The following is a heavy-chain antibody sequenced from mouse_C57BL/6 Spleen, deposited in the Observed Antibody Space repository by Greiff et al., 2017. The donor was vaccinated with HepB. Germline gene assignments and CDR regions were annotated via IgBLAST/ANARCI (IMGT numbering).Heavy chain of an antibody. Sequence: QVQLQQPGAELVRPGPSVKLSCKASGYTFTSYWMHWVKQRPGQGLEWIGVIDPSDSYTNYNQKFKGKATLTVDTSSSTAYMQLGSLTSEDSAVYYCARSSNWDSYYYAMDYWGQGTSVTVSS. CDR2: IDPSDSYT. D-gene: IGHD4-1*01. V-gene: IGHV1-59*01. J-gene: IGHJ4*01. CDR3: ARSSNWDSYYYAMDY. CDR1: GYTFTSYW.